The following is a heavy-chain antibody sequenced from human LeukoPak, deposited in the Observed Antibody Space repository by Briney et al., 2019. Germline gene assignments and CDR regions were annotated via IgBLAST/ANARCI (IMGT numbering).Heavy chain of an antibody. Sequence: GGSLRLSCAASGFTFSSYAMHWVRQAPGKGLEWVAVISYDGSNKYYADSVKGRFTISRDNSKNTLYLQMNSLRAEDTAVYYCARDLELSEVYWGQGTLVTVSS. J-gene: IGHJ4*02. V-gene: IGHV3-30-3*01. CDR3: ARDLELSEVY. CDR2: ISYDGSNK. D-gene: IGHD2/OR15-2a*01. CDR1: GFTFSSYA.